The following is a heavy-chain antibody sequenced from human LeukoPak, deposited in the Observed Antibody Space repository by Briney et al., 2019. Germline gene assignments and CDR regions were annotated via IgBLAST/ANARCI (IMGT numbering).Heavy chain of an antibody. J-gene: IGHJ4*02. CDR3: ARSSSRYCSSTSCYYY. CDR2: MTPNSGDT. CDR1: GYTFSSYD. V-gene: IGHV1-8*01. Sequence: ASVKVSCKASGYTFSSYDINWVRQATGQGLESMGWMTPNSGDTGYVQKFQGRVTMTRDTSLNTAYMELSSLTSEDTAVYYCARSSSRYCSSTSCYYYWGQGTLVTVSS. D-gene: IGHD2-2*01.